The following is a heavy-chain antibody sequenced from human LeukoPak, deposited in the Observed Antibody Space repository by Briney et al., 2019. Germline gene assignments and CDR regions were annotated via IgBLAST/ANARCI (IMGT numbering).Heavy chain of an antibody. CDR3: AKDKLYYYDSSGYYPSDY. CDR1: GFTFSSYG. CDR2: IRYDGSNK. D-gene: IGHD3-22*01. V-gene: IGHV3-30*02. Sequence: GGSLRLSCAASGFTFSSYGMHWVRQAPGKGLEWVAFIRYDGSNKYYADSVKGRFTISRYNSKNTLYLQLNSLRAEDTAVYYCAKDKLYYYDSSGYYPSDYWGQGTLVTVSS. J-gene: IGHJ4*02.